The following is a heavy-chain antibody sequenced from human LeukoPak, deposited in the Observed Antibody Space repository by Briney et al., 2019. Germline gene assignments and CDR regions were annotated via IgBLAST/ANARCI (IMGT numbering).Heavy chain of an antibody. CDR2: ISYDGSNK. D-gene: IGHD2-8*02. J-gene: IGHJ4*02. V-gene: IGHV3-30*18. CDR3: AKVSGAARIDDYFDY. Sequence: GGSLRLSCAASGFTFSSYGMHWVRQAPGKGLEWVAVISYDGSNKYYADSVKGRFTISRDNSKNTLYLQMNSLRAEDTAVYYCAKVSGAARIDDYFDYWGQGTLVTVSS. CDR1: GFTFSSYG.